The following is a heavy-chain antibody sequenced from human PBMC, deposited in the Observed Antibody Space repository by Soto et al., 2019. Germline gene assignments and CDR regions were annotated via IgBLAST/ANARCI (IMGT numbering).Heavy chain of an antibody. V-gene: IGHV4-38-2*01. CDR1: GYSISSGYY. Sequence: SETLSLTCAVSGYSISSGYYWGWIRQPPGKGLEWIGSIYHSGSTYYNPSLKSRVTISVDTPKNQFSLKLSSVTAADTAVYYCARLAYCGGDCYPGWFDPWGQGTLVTVSS. CDR2: IYHSGST. D-gene: IGHD2-21*02. J-gene: IGHJ5*02. CDR3: ARLAYCGGDCYPGWFDP.